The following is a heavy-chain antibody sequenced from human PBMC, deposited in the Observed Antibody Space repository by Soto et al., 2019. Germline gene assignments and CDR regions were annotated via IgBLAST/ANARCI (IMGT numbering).Heavy chain of an antibody. CDR1: GGSISSGDYY. CDR3: ARGHLDRRRLDY. D-gene: IGHD1-1*01. J-gene: IGHJ4*02. CDR2: IYYSGST. V-gene: IGHV4-30-4*01. Sequence: SETLSLTRTVSGGSISSGDYYWSWIRQPPGKGLEWIGYIYYSGSTYYNPSLKSRVTISVDTSKNQFSLKLSSVTAADTAVYYCARGHLDRRRLDYWGQGTLVTVAS.